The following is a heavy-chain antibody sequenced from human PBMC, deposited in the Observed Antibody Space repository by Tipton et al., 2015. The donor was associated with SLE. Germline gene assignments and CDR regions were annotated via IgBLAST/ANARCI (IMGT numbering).Heavy chain of an antibody. J-gene: IGHJ3*02. D-gene: IGHD6-6*01. Sequence: TLSLTCTVSGYSISSGDYYWSCIRQHPGKGLEWLGYIYYSGSTYYNPSLKSRVTISVDTSKNQFSLKLSSVTAADTAVYYCARGLGRIAVRGAFDIWGQGTMVTVSS. CDR2: IYYSGST. V-gene: IGHV4-31*03. CDR1: GYSISSGDYY. CDR3: ARGLGRIAVRGAFDI.